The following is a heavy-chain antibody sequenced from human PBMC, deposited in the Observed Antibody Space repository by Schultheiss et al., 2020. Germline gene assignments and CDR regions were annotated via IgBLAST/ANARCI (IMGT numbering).Heavy chain of an antibody. CDR3: ASKADYGGNVYFEY. D-gene: IGHD4-23*01. CDR1: GGTFSSYT. Sequence: SVKVSCKASGGTFSSYTISWVRQAPGQGLEWMGRIIPISGVTNYAQKFQGRVTITADKSTSTAYMELRSLRSEDTAVYYCASKADYGGNVYFEYWGQGTLVTVSS. J-gene: IGHJ4*02. V-gene: IGHV1-69*02. CDR2: IIPISGVT.